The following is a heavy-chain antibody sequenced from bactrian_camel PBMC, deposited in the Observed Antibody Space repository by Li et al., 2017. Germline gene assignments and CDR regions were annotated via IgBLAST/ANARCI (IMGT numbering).Heavy chain of an antibody. D-gene: IGHD1*01. CDR1: GYTRSRVC. J-gene: IGHJ4*01. CDR3: AAVACTEATCPHASCYQYADTLYHY. Sequence: HVQLVESGGGLVQVGGSLRLSCVVSGYTRSRVCMAWYRQPPGQEREKVATIRTRADGSNGGTTYPDSVYSRFTIDIDHRKNVMYLYMNKLKPEDTGLYYCAAVACTEATCPHASCYQYADTLYHYWGQGTQVTVS. V-gene: IGHV3S1*01. CDR2: IRTRADGSNGGT.